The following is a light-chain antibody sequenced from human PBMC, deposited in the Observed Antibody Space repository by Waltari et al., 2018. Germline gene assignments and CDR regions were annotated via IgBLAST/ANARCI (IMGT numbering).Light chain of an antibody. CDR1: TGAVTSHYY. CDR3: LLFYGGAYV. Sequence: QTVVTQEPSLTVSPGGTVTLTCASSTGAVTSHYYPNWLQQKPVQAPRALIYSTSNKHPWTPARFSCSLLGGKAALTLSGVQPEDEAEYYCLLFYGGAYVFGTGTKVTVL. V-gene: IGLV7-43*01. J-gene: IGLJ1*01. CDR2: STS.